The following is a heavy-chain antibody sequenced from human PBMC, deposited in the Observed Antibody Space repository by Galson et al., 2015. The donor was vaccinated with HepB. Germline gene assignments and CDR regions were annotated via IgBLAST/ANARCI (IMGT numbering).Heavy chain of an antibody. Sequence: SLRLSCAASGFTFSSYGMHWVRQAPGKGLEWVAVIWYDGSNKYYADSVKGRFTISRDNSKNTLYLQMNSLRAEDTAVYYCARDLRVVPAAAIYYYYGMDVWGQGTTVTVSS. V-gene: IGHV3-30*19. CDR2: IWYDGSNK. CDR1: GFTFSSYG. J-gene: IGHJ6*02. D-gene: IGHD2-2*01. CDR3: ARDLRVVPAAAIYYYYGMDV.